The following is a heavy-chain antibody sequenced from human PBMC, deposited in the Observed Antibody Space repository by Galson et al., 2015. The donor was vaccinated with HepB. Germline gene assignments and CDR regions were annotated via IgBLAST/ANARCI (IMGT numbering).Heavy chain of an antibody. Sequence: SLRLSCAASGFTFSSYAMHWVRQAPGKGLEWVSYISSSYIHYADSVKGRFTISRDNAKNSLYLQMNSLRDEDTAVYYCAKGIQYANWFDPWGQGTLVTVSS. CDR2: ISSSYI. CDR3: AKGIQYANWFDP. V-gene: IGHV3-48*02. J-gene: IGHJ5*02. D-gene: IGHD2-2*01. CDR1: GFTFSSYA.